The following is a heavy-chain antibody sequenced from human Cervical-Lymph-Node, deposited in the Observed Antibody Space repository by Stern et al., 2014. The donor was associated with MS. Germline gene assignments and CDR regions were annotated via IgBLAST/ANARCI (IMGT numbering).Heavy chain of an antibody. CDR1: GFSLSTNGVG. CDR3: AHTMPSMYYFYCGLDV. D-gene: IGHD2-2*01. CDR2: IYWDGDK. J-gene: IGHJ6*02. Sequence: QVTLKESGPTLVKPTQTLTLTCTFSGFSLSTNGVGVGWIRQPPGKALEWLALIYWDGDKRYSPSLRSRLTITKDTSNNQVVLALTNMDPVDTATYYCAHTMPSMYYFYCGLDVWGQGTTVTVSS. V-gene: IGHV2-5*02.